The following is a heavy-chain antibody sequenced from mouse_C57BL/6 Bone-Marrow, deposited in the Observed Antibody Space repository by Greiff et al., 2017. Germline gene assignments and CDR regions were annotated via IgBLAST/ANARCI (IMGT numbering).Heavy chain of an antibody. D-gene: IGHD1-1*01. Sequence: QVQLQQSGAELVRPGASVKLSCKASGYTFTDYYINWVKQRPGQGLEWIARIYPGSGNTYYNEKFKGKATLTAEKSSSTAYMQLSSLTSEDSAVYFCARVRDYYGSTYFDYWGQGTTLTVSS. J-gene: IGHJ2*01. CDR2: IYPGSGNT. CDR1: GYTFTDYY. CDR3: ARVRDYYGSTYFDY. V-gene: IGHV1-76*01.